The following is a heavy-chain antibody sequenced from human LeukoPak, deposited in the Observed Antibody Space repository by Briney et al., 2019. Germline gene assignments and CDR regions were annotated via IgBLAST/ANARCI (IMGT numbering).Heavy chain of an antibody. Sequence: ASVKVSCKASGYTFTSYYMHWVRQAPGQGLEWMGIINPSGGSTSYAQKFQGRVTMTRDTSTTTVYMELSSLRSEDTAIYYCARIRDGYNDAYDIWGQGTVVTVPS. V-gene: IGHV1-46*01. J-gene: IGHJ3*02. CDR1: GYTFTSYY. CDR3: ARIRDGYNDAYDI. CDR2: INPSGGST. D-gene: IGHD5-24*01.